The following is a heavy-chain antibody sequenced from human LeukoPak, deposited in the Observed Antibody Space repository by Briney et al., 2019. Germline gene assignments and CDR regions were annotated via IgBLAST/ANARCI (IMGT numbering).Heavy chain of an antibody. CDR2: ISYDGSNK. Sequence: PGRSQRLSCAASGFTFSSYAMHWVRQAPGKGLEWVAVISYDGSNKYYADSVKGRFTISRDNSKNTLYLQMNSLRAEDTAVYYCAREAFAYSNYYYGMDVWGQGTTVTVSS. V-gene: IGHV3-30-3*01. D-gene: IGHD4-11*01. J-gene: IGHJ6*02. CDR3: AREAFAYSNYYYGMDV. CDR1: GFTFSSYA.